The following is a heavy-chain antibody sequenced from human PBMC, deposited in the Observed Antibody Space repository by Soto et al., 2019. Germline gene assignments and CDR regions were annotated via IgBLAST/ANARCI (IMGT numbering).Heavy chain of an antibody. Sequence: SLCLSCALDGFTFSSYSIRWVRQAPGGGLEWVNGISGNAVITYYGVSVKGRFTITRDNSKKTLYLQMNSLRVEDTAVYYCANSPQQELRNFWGQGTLVTVSS. D-gene: IGHD1-7*01. J-gene: IGHJ4*02. V-gene: IGHV3-23*01. CDR2: ISGNAVIT. CDR1: GFTFSSYS. CDR3: ANSPQQELRNF.